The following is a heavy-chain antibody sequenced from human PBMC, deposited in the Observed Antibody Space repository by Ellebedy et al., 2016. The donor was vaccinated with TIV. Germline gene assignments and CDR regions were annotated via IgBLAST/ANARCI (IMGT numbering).Heavy chain of an antibody. Sequence: ASVKVSCXASGYTFTGYYMHWVRQAPGQGLEWMGWINPNSGGTNYAQKFQGRVTMTRDTSISTAYMELSRLRSDDTAVYYCARGRYCGGDCHLGYFQHWGQGTLVTVSS. V-gene: IGHV1-2*02. D-gene: IGHD2-21*02. J-gene: IGHJ1*01. CDR3: ARGRYCGGDCHLGYFQH. CDR1: GYTFTGYY. CDR2: INPNSGGT.